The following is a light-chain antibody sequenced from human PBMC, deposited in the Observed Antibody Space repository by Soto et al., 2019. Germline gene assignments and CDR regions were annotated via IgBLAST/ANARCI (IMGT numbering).Light chain of an antibody. CDR3: QQYYSSPTWT. J-gene: IGKJ1*01. CDR1: QNILYNSNNKNY. V-gene: IGKV4-1*01. CDR2: WAS. Sequence: DIVMTQSPDSLAVSLGERATINCKSSQNILYNSNNKNYLAWYQQKPGQPPKLLIYWASIRESGVPDRFSGSGSGTDFTLTISSLQAEDVAVYYCQQYYSSPTWTFGQGTKVETK.